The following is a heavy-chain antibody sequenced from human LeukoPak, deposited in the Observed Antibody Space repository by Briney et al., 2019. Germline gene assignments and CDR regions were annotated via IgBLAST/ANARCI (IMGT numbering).Heavy chain of an antibody. J-gene: IGHJ5*02. CDR2: IGGSGATT. D-gene: IGHD1-1*01. Sequence: GGSLRLSCAASGFTFSSYAMSWVRQAPGKGLQWVSAIGGSGATTWYADSVKGRFTVSRDNSKNTLCVQMNSLRAEDTAVYYCAKGNWNSYPGWFDPWGQGTLVTVSS. CDR3: AKGNWNSYPGWFDP. V-gene: IGHV3-23*01. CDR1: GFTFSSYA.